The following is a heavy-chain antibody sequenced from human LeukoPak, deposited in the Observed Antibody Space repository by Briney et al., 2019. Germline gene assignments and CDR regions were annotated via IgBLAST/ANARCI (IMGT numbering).Heavy chain of an antibody. D-gene: IGHD5-18*01. CDR2: ISSSSSYI. CDR1: GFTFSSYS. Sequence: GGSLRLSCAVSGFTFSSYSMNWARQAPGKGLEWVSSISSSSSYIYYADSVKGRFTISRDNAKNSLYLQMNSLRAEDTAVYYCARDRSGYRFFDIWGQGTMVTVSS. CDR3: ARDRSGYRFFDI. V-gene: IGHV3-21*01. J-gene: IGHJ3*02.